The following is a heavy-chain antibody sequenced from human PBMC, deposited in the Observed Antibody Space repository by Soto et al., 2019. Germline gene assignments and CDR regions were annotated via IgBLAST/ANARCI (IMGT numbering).Heavy chain of an antibody. Sequence: GGSLRLSCAASGFTFSSYSMNWVRQAPGKGLEWVSSISSSSSYIYYADSVKGRFTISRDNAKNSLYLQMNSLRAEDTAVCYCARVGPNSSSWYADFDYWGQGTLVTVSS. CDR3: ARVGPNSSSWYADFDY. J-gene: IGHJ4*02. D-gene: IGHD6-13*01. CDR2: ISSSSSYI. V-gene: IGHV3-21*01. CDR1: GFTFSSYS.